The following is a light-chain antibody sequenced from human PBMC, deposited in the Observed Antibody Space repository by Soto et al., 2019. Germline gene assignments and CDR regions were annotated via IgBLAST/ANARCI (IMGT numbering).Light chain of an antibody. CDR2: EGS. V-gene: IGLV2-23*03. Sequence: QSVLTQPASVSGSPGQSITISCTGTSSDVGSYNLVSWYQQHPGKAPKLMIYEGSKRPSGVSNRFSGSKSGNTACLTISGLQAEDEADYYCCSYAGSSTFVFGTGTKVTV. J-gene: IGLJ1*01. CDR1: SSDVGSYNL. CDR3: CSYAGSSTFV.